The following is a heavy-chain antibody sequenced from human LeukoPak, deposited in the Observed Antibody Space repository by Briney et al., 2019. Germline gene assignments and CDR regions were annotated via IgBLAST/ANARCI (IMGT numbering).Heavy chain of an antibody. V-gene: IGHV4-39*07. CDR2: IYYSGST. Sequence: PSETLSLTCTVSGGSISSSSYYWGWIRQPPGKGLEWIGSIYYSGSTYYNPSLKSRVTISVDTSKNQFSLKLSSVTAADTAVYYCAREARLQLGAFDIWGQGTMVTVFS. CDR1: GGSISSSSYY. D-gene: IGHD5-24*01. J-gene: IGHJ3*02. CDR3: AREARLQLGAFDI.